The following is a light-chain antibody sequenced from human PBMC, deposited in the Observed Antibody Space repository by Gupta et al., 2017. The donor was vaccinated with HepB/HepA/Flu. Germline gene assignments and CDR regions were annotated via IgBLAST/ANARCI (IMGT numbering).Light chain of an antibody. V-gene: IGKV1-39*01. J-gene: IGKJ5*01. CDR3: QQSYGTPT. CDR1: QSVSTH. Sequence: DLQMTQSPSSLSPSVGDRVTFSCRASQSVSTHLNLYQQKPGMAPKLLIYSASSLQSGVPPRFSGSGSGTHFTLTITSLRAEDFATYYRQQSYGTPTFGQGTRLDVK. CDR2: SAS.